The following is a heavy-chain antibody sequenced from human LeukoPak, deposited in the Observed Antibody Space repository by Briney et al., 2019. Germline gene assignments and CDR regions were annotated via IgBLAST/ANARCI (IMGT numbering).Heavy chain of an antibody. D-gene: IGHD3-3*01. CDR1: GFTFSSYA. V-gene: IGHV3-23*01. CDR2: ISGSGGST. Sequence: GGSLRLSCAASGFTFSSYAMSWVRQAPGKGLEWVSAISGSGGSTYYADSVKGRFTISRDNSKNTLYLQMNSLRAEDTAVYYCARSSSTSKRSPVTIFGVVIVWGQGTLVTVSS. J-gene: IGHJ4*02. CDR3: ARSSSTSKRSPVTIFGVVIV.